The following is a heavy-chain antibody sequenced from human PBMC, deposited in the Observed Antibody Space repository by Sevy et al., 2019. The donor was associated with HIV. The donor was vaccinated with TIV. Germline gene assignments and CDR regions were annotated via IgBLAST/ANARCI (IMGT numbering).Heavy chain of an antibody. CDR2: INQDASKK. CDR3: AKEIAGHGSY. V-gene: IGHV3-7*01. D-gene: IGHD3-10*01. CDR1: GFTFTGYW. Sequence: GGSLRLSCVASGFTFTGYWMTWVRQAPGKGLEWVANINQDASKKYYVDSVKGRFTISRDNTKNSLYLQMNSLRAEDTAVYYCAKEIAGHGSYWGQGTLVTVSS. J-gene: IGHJ4*02.